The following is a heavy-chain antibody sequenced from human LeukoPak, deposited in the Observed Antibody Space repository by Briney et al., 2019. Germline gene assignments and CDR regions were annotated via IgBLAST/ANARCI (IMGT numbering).Heavy chain of an antibody. CDR2: IIPIFGTA. J-gene: IGHJ3*02. Sequence: GASVKVSCKASGGTFSSYAISWVRQAPGQGLEWMGGIIPIFGTANYAQKFQGRVTITADESTSTAYMELSSLRSEDTAVYYCARDSRIQLGNAFDIWGQGTMVTVSS. V-gene: IGHV1-69*13. D-gene: IGHD5-18*01. CDR3: ARDSRIQLGNAFDI. CDR1: GGTFSSYA.